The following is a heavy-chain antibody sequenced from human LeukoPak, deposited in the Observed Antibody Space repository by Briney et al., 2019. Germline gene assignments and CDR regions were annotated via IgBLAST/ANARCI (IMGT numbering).Heavy chain of an antibody. CDR2: IYPGDSDT. J-gene: IGHJ5*02. CDR3: ARHIAIHGSGISGFDP. D-gene: IGHD3-10*01. V-gene: IGHV5-51*01. Sequence: GESLKISCKGSGYSFTSYWIGWVRQMPGKGLEWMGIIYPGDSDTKYSPSFQGQVTISADKSISTAYLQWSSLKASDTAIYYCARHIAIHGSGISGFDPWGQGTLVTVSS. CDR1: GYSFTSYW.